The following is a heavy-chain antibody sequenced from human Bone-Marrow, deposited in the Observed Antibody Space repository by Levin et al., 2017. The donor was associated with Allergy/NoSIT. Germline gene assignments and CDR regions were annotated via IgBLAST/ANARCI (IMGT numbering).Heavy chain of an antibody. J-gene: IGHJ1*01. D-gene: IGHD3-9*01. CDR1: GFTFSNAW. Sequence: GGSLRLSCAASGFTFSNAWMSWVRQAPGKGLEWVGRIKDKNDGGTIDSAAPVKVRFTISRDDSKNTLYLQMNSLKTEDTAVYYCSTFYDVLTDYNRYEYFQHWGQGTLVTVSS. CDR3: STFYDVLTDYNRYEYFQH. CDR2: IKDKNDGGTI. V-gene: IGHV3-15*01.